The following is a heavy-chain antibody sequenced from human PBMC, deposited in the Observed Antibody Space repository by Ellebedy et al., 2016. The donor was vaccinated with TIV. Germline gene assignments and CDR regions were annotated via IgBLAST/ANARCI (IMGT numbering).Heavy chain of an antibody. Sequence: GESLKISCEASGFTFSNYGMYWVRQAPGKGLEWVAIIWYDGSNEYYADSVKGRFTISRDNSKNTLYLQMNSLRAEDSAVYYCARDDEYRFDYWGQGALVTVSS. D-gene: IGHD2/OR15-2a*01. V-gene: IGHV3-33*08. J-gene: IGHJ4*02. CDR1: GFTFSNYG. CDR2: IWYDGSNE. CDR3: ARDDEYRFDY.